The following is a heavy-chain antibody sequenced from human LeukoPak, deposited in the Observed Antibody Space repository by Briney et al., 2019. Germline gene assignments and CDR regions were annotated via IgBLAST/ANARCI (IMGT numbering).Heavy chain of an antibody. V-gene: IGHV3-15*01. J-gene: IGHJ4*02. Sequence: GGSLRLSCAASGFTFSSYSMNWVRQAPGKGLEWVGRIKTKTDGGTTDYAAPVKGRFTISRDDSKNTLFLQMNSLKAEDTAVYFCTTDSLTTGTHLFDYWGQGTLVTVST. CDR3: TTDSLTTGTHLFDY. CDR1: GFTFSSYS. CDR2: IKTKTDGGTT. D-gene: IGHD1-1*01.